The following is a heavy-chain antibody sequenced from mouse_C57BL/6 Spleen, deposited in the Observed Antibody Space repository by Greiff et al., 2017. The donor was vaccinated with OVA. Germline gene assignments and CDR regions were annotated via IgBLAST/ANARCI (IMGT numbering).Heavy chain of an antibody. Sequence: QVHVKQSGAELAKPGASVKLSCKASGYTFTSYWMHWVKQRPGQGLEWIGYINPSSGYTKYNQKFKDKATLTADKSSSTAYMQLSSLTYEDSAVYYCARNYGSSNWYFDVWGTGTTVTVSS. CDR3: ARNYGSSNWYFDV. CDR1: GYTFTSYW. D-gene: IGHD1-1*01. J-gene: IGHJ1*03. V-gene: IGHV1-7*01. CDR2: INPSSGYT.